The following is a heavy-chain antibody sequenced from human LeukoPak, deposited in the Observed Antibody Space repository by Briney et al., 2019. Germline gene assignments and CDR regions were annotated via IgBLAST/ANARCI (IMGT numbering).Heavy chain of an antibody. Sequence: GGSLRLSCAASGFTFSSYSMNWVRQAPGKGLEWVSYISSSSSTIYYADSVEGRFTISRDNAKNSLYLQMNSLRAEDTAVYYCARPYYYDSSGYAFDIWGQGTMVTVSS. CDR2: ISSSSSTI. CDR1: GFTFSSYS. V-gene: IGHV3-48*01. J-gene: IGHJ3*02. D-gene: IGHD3-22*01. CDR3: ARPYYYDSSGYAFDI.